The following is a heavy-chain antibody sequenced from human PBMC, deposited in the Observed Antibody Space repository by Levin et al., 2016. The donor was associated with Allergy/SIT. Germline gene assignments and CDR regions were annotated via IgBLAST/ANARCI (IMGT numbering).Heavy chain of an antibody. J-gene: IGHJ3*02. CDR3: AREVVYCSGGTCYSVAFDI. Sequence: GGSLRLSCAASGFTFSDYYMSWIRQAPGKGLEWVSYISSRSSYTNDANYADSVKGRFTISRDNAKNSLYLQMNSLRAEDTAVYYCAREVVYCSGGTCYSVAFDIWGQGTLVTVSS. D-gene: IGHD2-15*01. CDR2: ISSRSSYTNDA. V-gene: IGHV3-11*06. CDR1: GFTFSDYY.